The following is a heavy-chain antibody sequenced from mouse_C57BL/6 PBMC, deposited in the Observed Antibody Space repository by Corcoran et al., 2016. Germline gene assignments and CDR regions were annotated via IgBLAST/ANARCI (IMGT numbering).Heavy chain of an antibody. CDR1: GYTFTTYG. J-gene: IGHJ2*01. Sequence: QIQFVQSGPELKKPGATVKISCMASGYTFTTYGMSWVKEAPGKGLKWMGGINTYSGVPTYADDFKGRFAFSLEPSGSTAYLQINNLKNEDTATYFCARGDSSGYGYWGQGSTLTVSS. CDR2: INTYSGVP. CDR3: ARGDSSGYGY. V-gene: IGHV9-3*01. D-gene: IGHD3-2*02.